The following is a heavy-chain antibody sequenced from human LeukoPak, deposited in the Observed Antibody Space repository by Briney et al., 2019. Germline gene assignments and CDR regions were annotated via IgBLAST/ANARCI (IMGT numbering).Heavy chain of an antibody. V-gene: IGHV3-21*06. J-gene: IGHJ4*02. Sequence: GGSLRLSCEASGFTFNTYSMNWARQAPGKELEWVSSIGSSGGYMFYADSVKGRFIISRDNAKDSLYLQMNSLRVEDTAVYYCLRGDRRDYWGQGTLVTVSS. CDR1: GFTFNTYS. CDR2: IGSSGGYM. CDR3: LRGDRRDY.